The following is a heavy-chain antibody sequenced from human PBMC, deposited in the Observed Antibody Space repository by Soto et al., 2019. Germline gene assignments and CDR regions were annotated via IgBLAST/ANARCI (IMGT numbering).Heavy chain of an antibody. CDR2: ISAYNGNT. J-gene: IGHJ6*04. D-gene: IGHD4-17*01. V-gene: IGHV1-18*01. CDR3: ARDRTGTTLMKVRPHRLGPLDV. Sequence: QVQLVQSEAKVKKPWASVKVSCKASGYTFTSYGISWVRQAPGQGRAWMGWISAYNGNTNYAQKLQGRVNMTTDTSTSTAYMELRSLRSEDTAVYYCARDRTGTTLMKVRPHRLGPLDVWGKGTTVTVSS. CDR1: GYTFTSYG.